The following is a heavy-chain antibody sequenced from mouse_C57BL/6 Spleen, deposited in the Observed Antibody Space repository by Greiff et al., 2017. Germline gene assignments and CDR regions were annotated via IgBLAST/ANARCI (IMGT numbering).Heavy chain of an antibody. CDR3: ARGHGKRDYFDY. Sequence: EVHLVESGGGLVKPGGSLKLSCAASGFTFSDYGMHWVRQAPEKGLEWVAYISSGSSTIYYADTVKGRFTISRDNAKNTLFLQMTSLRSEDTAMYYCARGHGKRDYFDYWGQGTTLTVSS. D-gene: IGHD2-1*01. CDR1: GFTFSDYG. J-gene: IGHJ2*01. CDR2: ISSGSSTI. V-gene: IGHV5-17*01.